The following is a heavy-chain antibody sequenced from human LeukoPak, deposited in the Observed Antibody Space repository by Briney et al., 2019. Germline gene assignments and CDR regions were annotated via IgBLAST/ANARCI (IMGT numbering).Heavy chain of an antibody. D-gene: IGHD3-16*02. V-gene: IGHV3-23*01. J-gene: IGHJ4*02. CDR2: ISGSGGST. CDR3: AKDLMITFGGVIVIPGGDY. Sequence: GGSLRLSCAASGFTFSSYAMSWVRQAPGKGLEWVSAISGSGGSTYYADSAKGRFTISRDNSKNTQYLQMNSLRAEDTAVYCCAKDLMITFGGVIVIPGGDYWGQGTLVTVSS. CDR1: GFTFSSYA.